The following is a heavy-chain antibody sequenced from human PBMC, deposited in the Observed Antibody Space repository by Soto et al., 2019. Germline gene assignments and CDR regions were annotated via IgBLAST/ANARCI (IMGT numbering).Heavy chain of an antibody. D-gene: IGHD2-15*01. V-gene: IGHV3-11*01. CDR3: VREKYCSGGSCYSDY. Sequence: VQPVESGGGLAKPGGSLRLSCAASGFTFSHYFMTWIRQAPGKGLEWVSHISNSGSTTYYADSVKGRFTISRDNAKDSLSLQMNSLRAEDTAVYYCVREKYCSGGSCYSDYWGQGTLVTVSS. CDR1: GFTFSHYF. CDR2: ISNSGSTT. J-gene: IGHJ4*02.